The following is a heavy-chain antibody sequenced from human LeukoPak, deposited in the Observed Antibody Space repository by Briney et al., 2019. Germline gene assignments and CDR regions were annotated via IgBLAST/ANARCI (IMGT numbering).Heavy chain of an antibody. Sequence: ASVKVSCKASGYTFTGYFMHWVRQAPGQGLEWMGRINPNSGDTNYAQDFQGRVTMTRDTSISTAYMELSRLRSDDTAVYYCARDLSSTSNWELDYWGQGTLVTVSS. J-gene: IGHJ4*02. V-gene: IGHV1-2*06. CDR3: ARDLSSTSNWELDY. CDR1: GYTFTGYF. CDR2: INPNSGDT. D-gene: IGHD7-27*01.